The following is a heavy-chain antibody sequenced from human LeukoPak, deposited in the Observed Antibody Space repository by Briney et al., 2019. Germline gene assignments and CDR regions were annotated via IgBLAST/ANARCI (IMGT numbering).Heavy chain of an antibody. Sequence: SVKVSCKASGGTFSSYAISWVRQAPGQGLEWMGRIIPILGIANYAQKFQGRVTITADKSTSTAYMELSSLRSEDTAVYYCAKGPEKGVAHWHFDLWGRGTLVTVSS. D-gene: IGHD2-15*01. CDR1: GGTFSSYA. V-gene: IGHV1-69*04. CDR3: AKGPEKGVAHWHFDL. CDR2: IIPILGIA. J-gene: IGHJ2*01.